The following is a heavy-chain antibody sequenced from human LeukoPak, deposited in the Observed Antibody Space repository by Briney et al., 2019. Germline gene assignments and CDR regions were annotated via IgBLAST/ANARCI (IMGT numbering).Heavy chain of an antibody. J-gene: IGHJ4*02. V-gene: IGHV3-30*02. CDR3: ARDPPRRYDY. D-gene: IGHD1-14*01. CDR1: GFTFSNYG. CDR2: IRFDGTSK. Sequence: GGSLRLSCATSGFTFSNYGMHWVRQAPGKGLEWVAFIRFDGTSKFYADSVKGRFTIFRDDSKNTLYLQMNSLRPEDTAIYYCARDPPRRYDYWGQGTLVTVSS.